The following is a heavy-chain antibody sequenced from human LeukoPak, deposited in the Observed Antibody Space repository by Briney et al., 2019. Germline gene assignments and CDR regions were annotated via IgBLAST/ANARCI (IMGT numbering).Heavy chain of an antibody. D-gene: IGHD1-7*01. J-gene: IGHJ6*03. CDR3: ARGRTSWNYIYYYYMDV. Sequence: ASVKVSCKASGYTFTSYDINWMRQATGQGLEWMGWMNPNSGNTGYAQKFQGRVTMTRNTSISTAYMELSSLRSEDTAVYYCARGRTSWNYIYYYYMDVWGKGTTVTVSS. V-gene: IGHV1-8*01. CDR2: MNPNSGNT. CDR1: GYTFTSYD.